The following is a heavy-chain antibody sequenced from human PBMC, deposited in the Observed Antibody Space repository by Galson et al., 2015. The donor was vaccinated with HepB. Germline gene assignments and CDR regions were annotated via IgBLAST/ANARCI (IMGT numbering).Heavy chain of an antibody. D-gene: IGHD6-19*01. Sequence: SLRLSCAASGFTFSDYYMSWIRQAPGKGLEWVSYISSSSSYTNYADSVKGRFTISRDNAKNSLYLQTNSLRAEDTAVYYCARDRYSSGWYDYWGQGTLVTVSS. J-gene: IGHJ4*02. V-gene: IGHV3-11*06. CDR1: GFTFSDYY. CDR3: ARDRYSSGWYDY. CDR2: ISSSSSYT.